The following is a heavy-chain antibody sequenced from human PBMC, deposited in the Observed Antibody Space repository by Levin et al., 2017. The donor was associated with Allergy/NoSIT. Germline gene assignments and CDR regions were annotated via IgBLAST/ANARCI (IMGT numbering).Heavy chain of an antibody. Sequence: SGGSLRLSCAASGFTFSSYGMHWVRQAPGKGLEWVAVISYDGSNKYYADSVKGRFTISRDNSKNTLYLQMNSLRAEDTALYYCAKDGEQQLAPIDYWGQGTLVTVSS. CDR3: AKDGEQQLAPIDY. D-gene: IGHD6-13*01. V-gene: IGHV3-30*18. CDR1: GFTFSSYG. J-gene: IGHJ4*02. CDR2: ISYDGSNK.